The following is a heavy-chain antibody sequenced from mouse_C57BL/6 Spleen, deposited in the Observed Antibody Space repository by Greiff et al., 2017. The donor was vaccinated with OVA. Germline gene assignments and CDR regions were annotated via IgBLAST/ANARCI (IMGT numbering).Heavy chain of an antibody. D-gene: IGHD1-1*01. V-gene: IGHV2-9*01. CDR1: GFSLTSYG. CDR2: IWGGGST. CDR3: AKRGGSSPGNWYFDV. J-gene: IGHJ1*03. Sequence: VKLVESGPGLVAPSQSLSITCTVSGFSLTSYGVDWVRQPPGKGLEWLGVIWGGGSTHSNSALMSRLSISKDNSKSQVFLKMNSLQTDDTAMYYCAKRGGSSPGNWYFDVWGTGTTVTVSS.